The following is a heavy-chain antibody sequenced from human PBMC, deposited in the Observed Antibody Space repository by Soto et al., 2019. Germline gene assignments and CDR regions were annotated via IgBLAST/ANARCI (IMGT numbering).Heavy chain of an antibody. CDR3: APSPAASTYGDYEPINSVDY. J-gene: IGHJ4*02. CDR2: LYWDDAK. D-gene: IGHD4-17*01. Sequence: QITLKESGPTLVKPTQTLTLTCTLSGFSLSTSGVGVGWIRQPPGKALDWLALLYWDDAKRYSPYLKSRLTITKDTSKNQVGLTMTNMDPVDTATYYCAPSPAASTYGDYEPINSVDYLGQGTLVTVSS. V-gene: IGHV2-5*02. CDR1: GFSLSTSGVG.